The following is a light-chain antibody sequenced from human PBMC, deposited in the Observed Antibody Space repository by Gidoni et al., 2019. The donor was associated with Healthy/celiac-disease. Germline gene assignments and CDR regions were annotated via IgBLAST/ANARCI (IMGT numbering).Light chain of an antibody. CDR2: KAS. CDR3: QQKRT. J-gene: IGKJ1*01. CDR1: QSISSW. V-gene: IGKV1-5*03. Sequence: DIQMTQSPSTLSASVGDRVTITCRASQSISSWLAWYQQKPGKAPKLLIYKASSLESGVPSRFSGSGSGTEFTLTISSPQPDDFATYYCQQKRTFGQGTKVEIK.